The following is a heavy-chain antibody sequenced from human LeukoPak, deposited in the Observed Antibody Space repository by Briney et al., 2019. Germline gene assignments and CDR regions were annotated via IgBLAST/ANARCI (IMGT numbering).Heavy chain of an antibody. Sequence: PSETLSLTCTVSGVSISSYYWSWIRQPPGKELEWIGYIYYSGSTNYNPSLKSRVTISVDTSKNQFSLKLSSVTAADTAVYYCARLEAYYYDSSGYSLGWFDPWGQGTLVTVSS. CDR3: ARLEAYYYDSSGYSLGWFDP. J-gene: IGHJ5*02. V-gene: IGHV4-59*01. D-gene: IGHD3-22*01. CDR1: GVSISSYY. CDR2: IYYSGST.